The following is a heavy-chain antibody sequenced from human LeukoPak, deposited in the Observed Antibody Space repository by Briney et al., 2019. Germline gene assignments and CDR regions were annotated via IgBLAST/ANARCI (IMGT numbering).Heavy chain of an antibody. V-gene: IGHV1-24*01. J-gene: IGHJ4*02. D-gene: IGHD4-17*01. CDR3: ATHRTTVITGLVY. CDR1: GYTLTDLS. CDR2: LDPADGEA. Sequence: ASVKVSCKVSGYTLTDLSTHWVRQAPGKGLEWMEGLDPADGEAIYAQKFQGRVTMTEDTSTDTAYMELNSLRSEDTAVYYCATHRTTVITGLVYWGQGTLVSVSS.